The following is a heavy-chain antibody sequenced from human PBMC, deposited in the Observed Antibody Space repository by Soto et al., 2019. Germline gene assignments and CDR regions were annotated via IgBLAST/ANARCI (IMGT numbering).Heavy chain of an antibody. CDR3: ARFRIAARPAFFDY. D-gene: IGHD6-6*01. V-gene: IGHV1-3*01. CDR2: INAGNGNT. J-gene: IGHJ4*02. Sequence: ASVKVSCKASGYTFTSYAMHWVRQAPGQRLEWMGWINAGNGNTKYSQKFQGRVTITRDTSASTAYMELSSLRSEDTAVYYCARFRIAARPAFFDYWGQGTLVTVSS. CDR1: GYTFTSYA.